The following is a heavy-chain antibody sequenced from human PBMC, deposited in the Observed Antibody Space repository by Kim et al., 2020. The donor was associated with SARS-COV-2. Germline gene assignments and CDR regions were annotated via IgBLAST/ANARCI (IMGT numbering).Heavy chain of an antibody. CDR2: IYYSGST. J-gene: IGHJ4*01. CDR3: ARRLTYYYDSSGYY. CDR1: GGSISSSSYY. V-gene: IGHV4-39*01. Sequence: SETLSLTCTVSGGSISSSSYYWGWIRQPPGKGLEWIGSIYYSGSTYYNPSLKSRVTISVDTSKNQFSLKLSSVTAADTAVYYCARRLTYYYDSSGYYWG. D-gene: IGHD3-22*01.